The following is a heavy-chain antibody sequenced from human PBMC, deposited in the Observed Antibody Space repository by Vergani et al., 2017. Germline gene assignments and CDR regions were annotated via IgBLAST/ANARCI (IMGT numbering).Heavy chain of an antibody. D-gene: IGHD3-9*01. Sequence: QVQLQESGPGLVKPSETLSLTCAVSGYSISSGYYWGWIRQPPGKGLEWIGSIYHSGSTYYIPSLESRVTMSVDTSKSQFSLKLRSVTAADTAVYFCARVMYRDEASTGYRLEGMDIWGQGTTVTISS. CDR2: IYHSGST. CDR3: ARVMYRDEASTGYRLEGMDI. V-gene: IGHV4-38-2*01. CDR1: GYSISSGYY. J-gene: IGHJ6*02.